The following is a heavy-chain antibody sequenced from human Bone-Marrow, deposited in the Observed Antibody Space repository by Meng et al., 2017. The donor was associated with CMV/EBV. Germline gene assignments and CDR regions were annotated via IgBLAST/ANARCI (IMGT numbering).Heavy chain of an antibody. Sequence: GGSLRLSCTASAFTFSSYAMSWVRQAPGKGLEWVSAISGSGGSTYYADSVKGRFTISRDNSKNTSYLQMNSLKSEDTAMYYCTRRGCSKTSCHKDYWGQGTLVTVSS. CDR3: TRRGCSKTSCHKDY. CDR2: ISGSGGST. J-gene: IGHJ4*02. CDR1: AFTFSSYA. V-gene: IGHV3-23*01. D-gene: IGHD2-2*02.